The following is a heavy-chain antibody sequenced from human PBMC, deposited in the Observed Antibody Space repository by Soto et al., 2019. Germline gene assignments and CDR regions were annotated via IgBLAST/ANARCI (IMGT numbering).Heavy chain of an antibody. D-gene: IGHD4-17*01. CDR2: IYHSGST. Sequence: PSGTLSLTCAVSSGSISSSNWWSWVRQPPGKGLEWIGEIYHSGSTNYNPSLKSRVTISVDKSKNQFSLKLSSVTAADTAVYYCARVSYTHHYGLWPDTHYGDAVAYYFDYWGQGTLVTVSS. J-gene: IGHJ4*02. CDR3: ARVSYTHHYGLWPDTHYGDAVAYYFDY. V-gene: IGHV4-4*02. CDR1: SGSISSSNW.